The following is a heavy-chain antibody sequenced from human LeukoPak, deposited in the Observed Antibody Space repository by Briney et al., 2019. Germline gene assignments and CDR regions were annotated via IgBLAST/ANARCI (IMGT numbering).Heavy chain of an antibody. J-gene: IGHJ4*02. CDR2: IYYSGST. V-gene: IGHV4-59*01. Sequence: SETLSLTCTVSGGSISSYYWSWIRQPPGKGLEWIGYIYYSGSTNYNPSLKSRVTISVDTSKNQFSLKLSSVTAADTAVYYCARGRGSYSNWGQGTLVTVSS. CDR3: ARGRGSYSN. D-gene: IGHD1-26*01. CDR1: GGSISSYY.